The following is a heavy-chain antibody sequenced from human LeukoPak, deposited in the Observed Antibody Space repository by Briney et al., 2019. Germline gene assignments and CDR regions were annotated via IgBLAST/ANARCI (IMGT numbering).Heavy chain of an antibody. CDR3: ATHPDEDLDY. J-gene: IGHJ4*02. CDR2: ISYDGRNK. V-gene: IGHV3-30*03. CDR1: GFTLSTYA. Sequence: PGGSLRLSCAASGFTLSTYAMHWVRQAPGKGLEWVAVISYDGRNKYYADSVKGRFTISRDNSKNTLYLQMNSLRAEDTAVYYCATHPDEDLDYWGQGTLVTVSS.